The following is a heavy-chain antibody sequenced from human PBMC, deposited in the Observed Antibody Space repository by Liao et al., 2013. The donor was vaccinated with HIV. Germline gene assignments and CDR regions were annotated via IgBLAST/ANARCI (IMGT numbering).Heavy chain of an antibody. J-gene: IGHJ4*02. CDR1: GASVNSGDHF. Sequence: QVQLQESGPGLVRPSQTLSLTCTVSGASVNSGDHFWSWVRQSPGKGLEWIGYIYYSGTTNYNPSLKSRITISLDTSRNQFSLSLTSMTATDTAIYYCVRERRDNGDHFDLWGQGTLVSVSS. V-gene: IGHV4-30-4*01. D-gene: IGHD4-17*01. CDR3: VRERRDNGDHFDL. CDR2: IYYSGTT.